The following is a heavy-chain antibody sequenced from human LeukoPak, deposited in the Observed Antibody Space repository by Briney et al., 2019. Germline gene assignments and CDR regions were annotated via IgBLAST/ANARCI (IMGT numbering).Heavy chain of an antibody. J-gene: IGHJ4*02. Sequence: SSVKVSCKASEGTFSSYAISWVRQAPGQGLEWMGRIIPIFGTANYAQKFQGRVTITTDESTSTAYMELSSLRSEDTAVYYCARGRDGYNPGGGYFDYWGQGTLVTVSS. V-gene: IGHV1-69*05. CDR1: EGTFSSYA. CDR2: IIPIFGTA. CDR3: ARGRDGYNPGGGYFDY. D-gene: IGHD5-24*01.